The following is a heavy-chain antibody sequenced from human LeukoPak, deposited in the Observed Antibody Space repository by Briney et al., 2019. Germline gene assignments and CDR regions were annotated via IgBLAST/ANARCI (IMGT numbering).Heavy chain of an antibody. Sequence: PSETLSLTCTVSGGSISSYSWSWIRQPPGKGLEWIGYIYYSGSTYYNPSLKSRVTISIDRSKNQFSLKLSSVTAADTAVYYCARGNWFDPWGQGTLVTVSS. J-gene: IGHJ5*02. CDR2: IYYSGST. CDR3: ARGNWFDP. CDR1: GGSISSYS. V-gene: IGHV4-59*12.